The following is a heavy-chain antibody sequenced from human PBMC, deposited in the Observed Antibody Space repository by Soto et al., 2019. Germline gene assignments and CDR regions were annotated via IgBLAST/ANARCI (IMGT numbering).Heavy chain of an antibody. D-gene: IGHD3-10*01. CDR1: GFRFEQYV. CDR2: VSPTGDTV. J-gene: IGHJ4*02. V-gene: IGHV3-9*01. Sequence: VQVVASGGGLVQPGRSLRLSCAVSGFRFEQYVMHWVRQAPGKGLECVSTVSPTGDTVAYADSVEGRFTVSRDNDKNSLYLQMNSLKGDDTAFYYCIKDAPDGSIDEWGQGTLVTVSS. CDR3: IKDAPDGSIDE.